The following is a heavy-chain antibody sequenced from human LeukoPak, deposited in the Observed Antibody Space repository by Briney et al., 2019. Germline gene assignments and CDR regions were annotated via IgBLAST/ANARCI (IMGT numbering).Heavy chain of an antibody. Sequence: ASVKVSCKASGYSFINYGVCWVRQAPGQGLEWMGWISADNGNTNYAQKLQGRVTMATDTSTSTAYMELRSLRSDDTAVYYCGRDWSGSCSWARFYYYGMDVWGQGTTVTVSS. V-gene: IGHV1-18*01. CDR1: GYSFINYG. CDR2: ISADNGNT. CDR3: GRDWSGSCSWARFYYYGMDV. D-gene: IGHD1-26*01. J-gene: IGHJ6*02.